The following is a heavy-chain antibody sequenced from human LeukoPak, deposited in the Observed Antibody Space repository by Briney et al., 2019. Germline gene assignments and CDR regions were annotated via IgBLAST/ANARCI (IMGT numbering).Heavy chain of an antibody. CDR2: ISSSSSYI. V-gene: IGHV3-21*01. Sequence: GGSLRLSCAASGFTFSSYSMNWVRQAPGKGLEWVSSISSSSSYIYYADSVKGRFTISRDNAKNSLYLQMNSLRAEDTAVYYCARAHNWRYGTFDYWGQGTLVTVSS. CDR1: GFTFSSYS. J-gene: IGHJ4*02. CDR3: ARAHNWRYGTFDY. D-gene: IGHD1-20*01.